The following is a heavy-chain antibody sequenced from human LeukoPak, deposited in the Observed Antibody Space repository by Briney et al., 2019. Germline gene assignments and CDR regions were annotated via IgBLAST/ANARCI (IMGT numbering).Heavy chain of an antibody. Sequence: KTSETLSLTCTVSGGSIXGXXXXXXXQPPGXXLEWIGYIYYSGGPKYNPSLKSRVTVSVDTSKNQFYLNLSSLTAAGTAVYYCARHVGKWGFDFWGQGTLVTVSS. J-gene: IGHJ4*02. CDR1: GGSIXGXX. CDR3: ARHVGKWGFDF. CDR2: IYYSGGP. V-gene: IGHV4-59*08. D-gene: IGHD3-16*01.